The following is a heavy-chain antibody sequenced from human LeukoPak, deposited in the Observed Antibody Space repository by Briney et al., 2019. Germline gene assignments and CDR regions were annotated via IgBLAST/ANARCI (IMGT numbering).Heavy chain of an antibody. Sequence: GGSLRLSCAASGFTFSNFAIHWVRQAPGKGLEWVSYISSSGSTIYYADSVKGRFTISRDNAKNSLYLQMNSLRAEDTAVYYCARVRGGWYLDYWGQGILVTVSS. V-gene: IGHV3-48*03. CDR1: GFTFSNFA. CDR3: ARVRGGWYLDY. D-gene: IGHD6-19*01. CDR2: ISSSGSTI. J-gene: IGHJ4*02.